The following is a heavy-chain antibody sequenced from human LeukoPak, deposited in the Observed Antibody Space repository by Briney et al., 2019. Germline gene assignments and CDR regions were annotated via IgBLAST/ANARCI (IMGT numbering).Heavy chain of an antibody. CDR2: ISWKSSRI. V-gene: IGHV3-9*01. D-gene: IGHD3-16*02. Sequence: PGRSLRLTCVASGFAFDAHAMYWVRQAPGKGLEWVSGISWKSSRIGYADSVKGRFTISRDNAKKSLYLQMNSLRAEDTALYYCARLVGGSYHGDHWGQGTLVIVSS. CDR1: GFAFDAHA. CDR3: ARLVGGSYHGDH. J-gene: IGHJ4*02.